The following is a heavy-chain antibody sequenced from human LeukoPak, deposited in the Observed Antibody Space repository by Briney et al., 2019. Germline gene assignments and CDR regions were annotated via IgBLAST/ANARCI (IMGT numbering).Heavy chain of an antibody. CDR2: INSDGSNT. J-gene: IGHJ4*02. V-gene: IGHV3-74*03. D-gene: IGHD6-6*01. Sequence: GGSLRLSCAASGITLSSYWMHWVRQAPGKGLVWVSRINSDGSNTKYADSVKGRFTISRDNAKNTLYLQMNSLRAEDTAVYYCAKGIAARHQTLDYWGQGTLVTVSS. CDR3: AKGIAARHQTLDY. CDR1: GITLSSYW.